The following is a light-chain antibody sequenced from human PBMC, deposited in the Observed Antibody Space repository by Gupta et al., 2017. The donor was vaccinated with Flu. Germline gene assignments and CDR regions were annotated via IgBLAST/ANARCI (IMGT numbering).Light chain of an antibody. CDR2: EVS. Sequence: VTPGQSVSISLKSRQSILHSDGKTYSYWYLQKPGPPPQLLIYEVSNRFSGVPDRSSGSGSGIAFTLKIRRVEAEDVWVYYRMQRIQLPRTFGQGTKVEIK. V-gene: IGKV2D-29*01. CDR3: MQRIQLPRT. CDR1: QSILHSDGKTY. J-gene: IGKJ1*01.